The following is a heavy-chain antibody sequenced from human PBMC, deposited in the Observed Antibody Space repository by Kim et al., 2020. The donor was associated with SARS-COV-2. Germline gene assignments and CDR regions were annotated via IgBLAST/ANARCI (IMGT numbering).Heavy chain of an antibody. CDR3: AREGCSGGSCYHLYYYYYGMDV. V-gene: IGHV3-11*01. J-gene: IGHJ6*02. CDR1: GFTFSDYY. CDR2: ISSSGSTI. D-gene: IGHD2-15*01. Sequence: GGSLRLSCAASGFTFSDYYMSWIRQAPGKGLEWVSYISSSGSTIYYADSVKGRFTISRDNAKNSLYLQMNSLRAEDTAVYYCAREGCSGGSCYHLYYYYYGMDVWGQGTTVTVSS.